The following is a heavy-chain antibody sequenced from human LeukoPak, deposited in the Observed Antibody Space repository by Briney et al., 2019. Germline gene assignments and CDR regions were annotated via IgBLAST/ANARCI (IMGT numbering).Heavy chain of an antibody. J-gene: IGHJ5*02. D-gene: IGHD3-22*01. V-gene: IGHV4-59*01. CDR1: GGSISSYY. Sequence: PSETLSLTCTVSGGSISSYYWSWIRQPPGKGLEWIGYIYYSGSTNYNPSLKSRVTISVDTSKNQFSLKLSSVTAADTAVYYCAGDLRDYYDSSGYWFDPWGQGTLVTVSS. CDR3: AGDLRDYYDSSGYWFDP. CDR2: IYYSGST.